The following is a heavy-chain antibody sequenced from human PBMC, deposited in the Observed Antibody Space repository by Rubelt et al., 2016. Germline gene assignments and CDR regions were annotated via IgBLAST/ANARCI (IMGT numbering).Heavy chain of an antibody. Sequence: GGLVQPGGSLRLSCAASGFAFSGYTMNWVRQAPGKGLEWISYISVSSTTIYYADSVKGRFTISRDNARNSLYLQMNSLRGEDTAVYYCARGITFGGVAKYFDYWGQGTLITVSS. CDR3: ARGITFGGVAKYFDY. CDR1: GFAFSGYT. V-gene: IGHV3-48*01. J-gene: IGHJ4*02. D-gene: IGHD3-16*01. CDR2: ISVSSTTI.